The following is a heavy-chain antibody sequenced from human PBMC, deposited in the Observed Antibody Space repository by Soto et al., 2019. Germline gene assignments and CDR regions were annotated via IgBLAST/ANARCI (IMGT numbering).Heavy chain of an antibody. CDR3: ARRKDSSRYFYGMDV. CDR2: VHHTGTS. CDR1: GESFNDYF. D-gene: IGHD6-13*01. Sequence: QVALQQWGAGLLKPSQTLSLTCAVYGESFNDYFWTWIRQSPGGGLEWLAEVHHTGTSYYNPSLKSRLAVSVDTSRNQFSLNLTSLTAADTATYYCARRKDSSRYFYGMDVWGQGTTVVASS. V-gene: IGHV4-34*02. J-gene: IGHJ6*02.